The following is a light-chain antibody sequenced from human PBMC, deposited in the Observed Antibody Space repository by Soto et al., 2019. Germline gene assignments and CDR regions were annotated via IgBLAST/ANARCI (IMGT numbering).Light chain of an antibody. CDR1: QSVGRY. J-gene: IGKJ5*01. CDR2: YIS. V-gene: IGKV3-15*01. Sequence: IVFTQSPVILSVSPGERASLSCRASQSVGRYLAWYQQKLGQAPRLLIYYISTRATGVPARFSGSGSETEFTLTINGLQSEDFAVYYCQQHNQWPITFGQGTRLEIK. CDR3: QQHNQWPIT.